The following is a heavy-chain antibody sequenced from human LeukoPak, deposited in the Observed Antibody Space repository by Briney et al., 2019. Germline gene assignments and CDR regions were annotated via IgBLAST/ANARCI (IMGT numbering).Heavy chain of an antibody. CDR1: GYSFTAWY. CDR2: INPNGGYT. J-gene: IGHJ4*02. CDR3: APASDAAEF. D-gene: IGHD2-2*01. V-gene: IGHV1-2*02. Sequence: GASVKVSCKASGYSFTAWYMHWVRQAPGQGLEWMGRINPNGGYTNYAVKFQGRVTMTRDTSISTVYMSLSRLRSDDMAVYYCAPASDAAEFCGQGTLVTVSS.